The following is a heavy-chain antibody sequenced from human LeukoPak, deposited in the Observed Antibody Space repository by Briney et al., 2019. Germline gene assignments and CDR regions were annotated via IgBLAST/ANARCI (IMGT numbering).Heavy chain of an antibody. CDR1: GGSISSYY. J-gene: IGHJ4*02. Sequence: PSETLSLTCTVPGGSISSYYWSWIRQPPGKGLEWIGYIYYSGSTNYNPSLKSRVTISVDTSMNQFSLKLNSVTAADTAVYYCARVGRGYSYGPFDSWGQGTLVTVSS. CDR3: ARVGRGYSYGPFDS. V-gene: IGHV4-59*01. CDR2: IYYSGST. D-gene: IGHD5-18*01.